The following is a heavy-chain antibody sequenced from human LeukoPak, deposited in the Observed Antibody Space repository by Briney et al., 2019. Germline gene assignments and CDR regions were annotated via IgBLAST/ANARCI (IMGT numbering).Heavy chain of an antibody. D-gene: IGHD4-17*01. CDR2: IKQIGSEK. CDR1: GFIFSSYW. V-gene: IGHV3-7*01. Sequence: GGSLRLSCAASGFIFSSYWMSWVRQAPGKGLEWVANIKQIGSEKHYADSAKGRFTISRDNAKNSLDLQMNSLKAEDTAVYYCARRRWGVTKNSDAFDIWGQGTMVTVSS. J-gene: IGHJ3*02. CDR3: ARRRWGVTKNSDAFDI.